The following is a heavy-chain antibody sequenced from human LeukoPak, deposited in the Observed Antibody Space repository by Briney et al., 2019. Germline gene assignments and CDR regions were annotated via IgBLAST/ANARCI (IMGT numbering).Heavy chain of an antibody. Sequence: GGSLRLSCAASAFTFSSYEMNWVRQAPGKGLEWVSYISSSGSTIYYADSVKGRFTISRDNAKNSLYLQMNSLRVEDTALYYCARYGDYGGYYFDYWGQGTQVTVSS. D-gene: IGHD4-17*01. CDR1: AFTFSSYE. CDR2: ISSSGSTI. V-gene: IGHV3-48*03. J-gene: IGHJ4*02. CDR3: ARYGDYGGYYFDY.